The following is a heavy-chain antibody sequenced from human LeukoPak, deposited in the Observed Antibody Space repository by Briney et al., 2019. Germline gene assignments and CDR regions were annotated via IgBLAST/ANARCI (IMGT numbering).Heavy chain of an antibody. J-gene: IGHJ5*02. CDR3: AGMYGSGSYLYWFDP. D-gene: IGHD3-10*01. V-gene: IGHV4-59*01. Sequence: SETLSLTCTVSGGSIRSYYWSWIRQPPGKGLEWIGYIYYSGSSNYNPSLKSRVTILLDTSKNQFSLKLSSVTAADTAVYYCAGMYGSGSYLYWFDPWGQGTLVTVSS. CDR2: IYYSGSS. CDR1: GGSIRSYY.